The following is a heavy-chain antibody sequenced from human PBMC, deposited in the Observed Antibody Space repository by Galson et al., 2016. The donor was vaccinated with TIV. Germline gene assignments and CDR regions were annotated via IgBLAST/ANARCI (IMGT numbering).Heavy chain of an antibody. Sequence: SLRLSCATSGFSFSHYGMHWVRQAPGKGLEWVAVISYDGSNKYYADSVKGRLTISRDNSKNTLYLQMNSLRAEDTAVYYCAKDRDLYPPFMGTFDHWGQGTRVTVSS. D-gene: IGHD7-27*01. CDR2: ISYDGSNK. J-gene: IGHJ4*02. CDR1: GFSFSHYG. CDR3: AKDRDLYPPFMGTFDH. V-gene: IGHV3-30*18.